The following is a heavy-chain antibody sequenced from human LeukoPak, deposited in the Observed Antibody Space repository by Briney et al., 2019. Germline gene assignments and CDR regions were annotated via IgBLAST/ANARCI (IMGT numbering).Heavy chain of an antibody. CDR3: ARDQDLN. CDR2: IWYDGSNK. V-gene: IGHV3-33*01. CDR1: GVTFSSYG. J-gene: IGHJ4*02. Sequence: GGSLRLSCAASGVTFSSYGMHWVRQAPGKGLDRVAIIWYDGSNKYYADSVNGRFTISRDNSKHTLYLQMNSLRAEDTAVYYCARDQDLNWGQGTLVTVSS.